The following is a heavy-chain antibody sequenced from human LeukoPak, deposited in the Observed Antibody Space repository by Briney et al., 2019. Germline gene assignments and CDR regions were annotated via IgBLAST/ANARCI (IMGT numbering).Heavy chain of an antibody. D-gene: IGHD6-13*01. CDR2: IYYSGST. CDR1: GRSINIYY. Sequence: PETLSLTCTVSGRSINIYYWSWIRQPPGKGLEWIGYIYYSGSTNYNPSLKSRVTISMDTSKNQFSLKLNPVTAADTSVYYCARVSGAGSSWYDVGRSIDYWGQGTLVTVSS. V-gene: IGHV4-59*01. J-gene: IGHJ4*02. CDR3: ARVSGAGSSWYDVGRSIDY.